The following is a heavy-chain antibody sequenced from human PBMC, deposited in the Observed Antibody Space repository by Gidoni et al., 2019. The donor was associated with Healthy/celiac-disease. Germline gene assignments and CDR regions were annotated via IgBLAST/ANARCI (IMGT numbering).Heavy chain of an antibody. CDR1: GFTFSSYA. J-gene: IGHJ5*02. Sequence: EVQLLESGGGWGQPGGSLRLSCAASGFTFSSYAMSWVRQAPGKGLEWVSAISGSGGSTYYADSVTGRFTISRDNSKTTLYLQMNSLRAEDTAVYYCAKDREEAAAGINWFDPWGQGTLVTVSS. CDR2: ISGSGGST. CDR3: AKDREEAAAGINWFDP. V-gene: IGHV3-23*01. D-gene: IGHD6-13*01.